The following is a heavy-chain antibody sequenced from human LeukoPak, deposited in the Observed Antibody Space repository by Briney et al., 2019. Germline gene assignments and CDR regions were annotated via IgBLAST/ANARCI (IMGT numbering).Heavy chain of an antibody. CDR3: ALLAVASDFDY. D-gene: IGHD6-19*01. CDR2: IGSSGAIR. Sequence: PGGSLSLSCAVSGFPFSVYEMNWVRQAPGKGLEWVSNIGSSGAIRHYADSVKGRFSISRDNAENSLFLQMNSLRVGDTGIYYCALLAVASDFDYWGQGALVTVSS. V-gene: IGHV3-48*03. J-gene: IGHJ4*02. CDR1: GFPFSVYE.